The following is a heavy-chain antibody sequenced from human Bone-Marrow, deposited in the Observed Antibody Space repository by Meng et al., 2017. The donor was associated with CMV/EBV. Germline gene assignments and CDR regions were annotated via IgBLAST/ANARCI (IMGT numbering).Heavy chain of an antibody. CDR3: ARDNMGSLDY. V-gene: IGHV4-59*01. J-gene: IGHJ4*02. D-gene: IGHD1-26*01. CDR2: HSTGSA. Sequence: ESLKISCSVSGGSISGYQWAWVRQAPGKGLEWIGHSTGSATYNPSLKSRVTISVDASKKQFSLNLNFVTAADTALYFCARDNMGSLDYWGQGALVTVSS. CDR1: GGSISGYQ.